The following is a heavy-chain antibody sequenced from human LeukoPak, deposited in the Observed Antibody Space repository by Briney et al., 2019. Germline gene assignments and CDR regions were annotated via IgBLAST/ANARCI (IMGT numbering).Heavy chain of an antibody. Sequence: HPGGSLRLSCAASGFTFSSYAMSWVRQAPGKGLEWVSAISGSGGSTYYADSVKGRFTISRDNAKNSLYLQMNSLRAEDTAVYYCARAHYYGSGSYPNWFDPWGQGTLVTVSS. CDR1: GFTFSSYA. V-gene: IGHV3-23*01. CDR2: ISGSGGST. J-gene: IGHJ5*02. D-gene: IGHD3-10*01. CDR3: ARAHYYGSGSYPNWFDP.